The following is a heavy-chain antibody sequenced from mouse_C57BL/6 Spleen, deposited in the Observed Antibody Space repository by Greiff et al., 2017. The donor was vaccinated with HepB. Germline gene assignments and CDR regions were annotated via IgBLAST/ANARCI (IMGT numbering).Heavy chain of an antibody. J-gene: IGHJ4*01. CDR2: INPYNGGT. D-gene: IGHD1-1*01. CDR3: ARAVVDYYAMDY. V-gene: IGHV1-19*01. CDR1: GYTFTDYY. Sequence: VHVKQSGPVLVKPGASVKMSCKASGYTFTDYYMNWVKQSHGKSLEWIGVINPYNGGTSYNQKFKGKATLTVDKSSSTAYMELNSLTSEDSAVYYCARAVVDYYAMDYWGQGTSVTVSS.